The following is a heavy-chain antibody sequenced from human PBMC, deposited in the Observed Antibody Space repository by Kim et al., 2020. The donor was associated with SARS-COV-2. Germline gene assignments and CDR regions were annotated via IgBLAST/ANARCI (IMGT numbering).Heavy chain of an antibody. D-gene: IGHD2-2*02. CDR3: ASGYCSSTSCYTGDWFDP. CDR2: INPNSGGT. V-gene: IGHV1-2*02. Sequence: ASVKVSCKASGYTFTGYYMHWVRQAPGQGLEWMGWINPNSGGTNYAQKFQGRVTMTRDTSISTAYMELSRLRSDDTAVYYCASGYCSSTSCYTGDWFDPWGQGTLVTVSS. J-gene: IGHJ5*02. CDR1: GYTFTGYY.